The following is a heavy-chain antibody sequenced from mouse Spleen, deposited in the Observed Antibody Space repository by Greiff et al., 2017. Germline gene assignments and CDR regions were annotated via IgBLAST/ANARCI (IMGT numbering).Heavy chain of an antibody. CDR2: IHPNSGST. J-gene: IGHJ1*03. D-gene: IGHD1-1*01. V-gene: IGHV1-64*01. CDR3: ASSISITTVVATEYFDV. Sequence: QVQLQQPGAELVKPGASVKLSCKASGYTFTSYWMHWVKQRPGQGLEWIGMIHPNSGSTNYNEKFKSKATLTVDKSSSTAYMQLSSLTSEDSAVYYCASSISITTVVATEYFDVWGTGTTVTVSS. CDR1: GYTFTSYW.